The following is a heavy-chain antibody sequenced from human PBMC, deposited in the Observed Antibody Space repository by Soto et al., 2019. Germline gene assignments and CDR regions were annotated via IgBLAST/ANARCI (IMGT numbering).Heavy chain of an antibody. CDR1: GFTFSSYG. CDR3: EKDLGYAVGATLPDY. J-gene: IGHJ4*02. Sequence: QVQLVESGGGVVQPGRSLRLSCAASGFTFSSYGMHWVRQAPGKGLEWVAVISYDGSNKYYADSVKGRFTISRDNSKKTLNLQMNGLIADDTAVYYCEKDLGYAVGATLPDYWGKGTLVTVSS. D-gene: IGHD1-26*01. V-gene: IGHV3-30*18. CDR2: ISYDGSNK.